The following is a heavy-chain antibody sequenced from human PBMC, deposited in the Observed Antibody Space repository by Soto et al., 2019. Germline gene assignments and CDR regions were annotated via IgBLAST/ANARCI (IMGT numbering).Heavy chain of an antibody. Sequence: PGESLKISCKASGYIFSTYWIGWVRQMPGKGLEWMGTIFPGDSDTRYSPSFQGQVTISVDKSVSTAYLQWGSLKASDTAIYYCASGDSLDHWGQGTQVTVSS. CDR1: GYIFSTYW. D-gene: IGHD7-27*01. J-gene: IGHJ4*02. CDR3: ASGDSLDH. CDR2: IFPGDSDT. V-gene: IGHV5-51*01.